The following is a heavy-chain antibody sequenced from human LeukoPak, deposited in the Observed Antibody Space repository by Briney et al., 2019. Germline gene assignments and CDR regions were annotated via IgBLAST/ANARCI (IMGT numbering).Heavy chain of an antibody. J-gene: IGHJ5*02. Sequence: SETLSLTCTVSGGSISSYYWSWIRQPPGKGLEWIGYIYYSGSTNYNPSLKSRVTISVDTSKNQFSLKLSSVTAADTAVYYCARWRASVAGDWFDPWGQGTLVTVSS. D-gene: IGHD6-19*01. CDR1: GGSISSYY. CDR3: ARWRASVAGDWFDP. V-gene: IGHV4-59*01. CDR2: IYYSGST.